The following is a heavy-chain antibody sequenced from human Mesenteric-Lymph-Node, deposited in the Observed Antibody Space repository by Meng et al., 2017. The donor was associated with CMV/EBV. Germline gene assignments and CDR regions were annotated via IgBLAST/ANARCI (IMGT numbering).Heavy chain of an antibody. V-gene: IGHV1-2*02. D-gene: IGHD3-3*01. J-gene: IGHJ5*02. CDR2: INPNSGGT. CDR3: ARRLLRFLEVTPITGGWFDP. CDR1: GYTFTDYY. Sequence: ASVKVSCKASGYTFTDYYMHWVRQAPGQGLEWMGWINPNSGGTNYAQKFQGRVTMTGDTSISTAYMELSRLTSDDTAVYYCARRLLRFLEVTPITGGWFDPWGQGTLVTVSS.